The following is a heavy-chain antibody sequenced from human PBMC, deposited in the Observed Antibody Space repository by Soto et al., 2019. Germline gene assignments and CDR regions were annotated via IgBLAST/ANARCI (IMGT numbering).Heavy chain of an antibody. D-gene: IGHD2-8*01. J-gene: IGHJ6*02. CDR1: GFTSSSYS. Sequence: EVQLVESGGGFVQPGGSLRLSCAATGFTSSSYSSKCVRQAPGKGLEWISYITSDSSTISYADSVKGRFTVSRDNAKNSLYLQMNSLRDEDTAVYYCARVGRGVYGMDVWGPANGVTVSS. CDR2: ITSDSSTI. CDR3: ARVGRGVYGMDV. V-gene: IGHV3-48*02.